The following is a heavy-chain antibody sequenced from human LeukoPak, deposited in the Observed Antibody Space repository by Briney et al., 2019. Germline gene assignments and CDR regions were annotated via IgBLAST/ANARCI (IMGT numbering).Heavy chain of an antibody. CDR1: GFTFSNYG. Sequence: GVTLRLSCAASGFTFSNYGMSWVRRAPGKGLVWVLSISRSGGSTQYADSVKGRFVISRDTSKNTLHLQMNSLTAGDTAVYYCARKGAGLDAFDLWGQGTVVTVSS. CDR3: ARKGAGLDAFDL. V-gene: IGHV3-23*01. D-gene: IGHD3/OR15-3a*01. CDR2: ISRSGGST. J-gene: IGHJ3*01.